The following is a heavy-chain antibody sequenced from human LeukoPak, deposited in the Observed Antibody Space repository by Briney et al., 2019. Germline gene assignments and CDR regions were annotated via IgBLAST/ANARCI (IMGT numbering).Heavy chain of an antibody. Sequence: SETLSLTCTVSGGSISSYYWSWIRQPAGKGLEWIGRIYTSGSNNYNPSLKSRVTMSVDTSKNQFSLKLSSVTAADTAMYYCARAHYCSGGSCAFDYWGQGTLVTVSS. CDR3: ARAHYCSGGSCAFDY. D-gene: IGHD2-15*01. CDR2: IYTSGSN. V-gene: IGHV4-4*07. J-gene: IGHJ4*02. CDR1: GGSISSYY.